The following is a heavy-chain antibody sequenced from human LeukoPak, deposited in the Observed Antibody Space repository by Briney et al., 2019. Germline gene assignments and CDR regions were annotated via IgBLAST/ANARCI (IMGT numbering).Heavy chain of an antibody. CDR2: ISSSGTTT. CDR3: ARGYGSGSSHIDY. CDR1: GFTFSSYE. J-gene: IGHJ4*02. Sequence: GGSLRLSCAASGFTFSSYEMNWVRQAPGKGLEWVSYISSSGTTTYYAASVKGRFTISRDNAKNSLYLQMNSLRAEDTAVYYCARGYGSGSSHIDYWGQGTLVTVSS. D-gene: IGHD3-10*01. V-gene: IGHV3-48*03.